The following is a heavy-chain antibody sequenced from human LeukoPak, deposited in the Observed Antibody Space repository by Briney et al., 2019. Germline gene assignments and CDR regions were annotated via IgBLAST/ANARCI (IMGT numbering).Heavy chain of an antibody. J-gene: IGHJ6*03. D-gene: IGHD3-10*01. CDR1: GGSISSSSYY. CDR2: IYYSGSN. V-gene: IGHV4-39*01. CDR3: ARRNGSGSSYYYYYYMDV. Sequence: SETLSLTCTVSGGSISSSSYYWGWIRQPPGKGLEWLGSIYYSGSNYYNPSLKSRVTISVDTSKNQFSLKLSSVTAADTAVYYCARRNGSGSSYYYYYYMDVWGKGTTVTVSS.